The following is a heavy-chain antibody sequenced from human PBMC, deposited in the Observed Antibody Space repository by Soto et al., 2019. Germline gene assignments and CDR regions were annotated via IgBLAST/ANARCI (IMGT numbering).Heavy chain of an antibody. J-gene: IGHJ4*02. D-gene: IGHD3-9*01. CDR2: INPNSGGT. CDR1: GYTFTGYY. Sequence: TSLKLSCKACGYTFTGYYMHWVRQAPGQGLEWMGWINPNSGGTNYAQKFQGWVTMTRDTSISTAYMELSRLRSDDTAVYYCARVKQLGYYDILTGSRYYFDYWGQGTLVTVSS. CDR3: ARVKQLGYYDILTGSRYYFDY. V-gene: IGHV1-2*04.